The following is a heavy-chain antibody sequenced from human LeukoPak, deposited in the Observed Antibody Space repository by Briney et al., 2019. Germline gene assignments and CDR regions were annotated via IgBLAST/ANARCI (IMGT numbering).Heavy chain of an antibody. CDR3: ARGFEASSDAFDI. Sequence: PSETLSLTCAVSGGSISSGGYSWSWIRQPPGKGLEWIGYIYHSGSTYYNPSLKSRVTISVDRSKNQFSLKLSSVTAADTAVYYCARGFEASSDAFDIWGQGTMVTVSS. CDR1: GGSISSGGYS. CDR2: IYHSGST. D-gene: IGHD3-9*01. J-gene: IGHJ3*02. V-gene: IGHV4-30-2*01.